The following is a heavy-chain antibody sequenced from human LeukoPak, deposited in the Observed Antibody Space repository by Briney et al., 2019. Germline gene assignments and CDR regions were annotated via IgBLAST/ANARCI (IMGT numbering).Heavy chain of an antibody. CDR1: GFTFSDYY. Sequence: GGSLRLSCAASGFTFSDYYMSWIRQAPGKGLEWVSYISSSGSTIYYADSVKGRFTISRDNAKNSLYLQMNSLRAEDTAVYYCAGNFWSGSYYYYGMDVWGRGTTVTVSS. V-gene: IGHV3-11*01. CDR2: ISSSGSTI. J-gene: IGHJ6*02. CDR3: AGNFWSGSYYYYGMDV. D-gene: IGHD3-3*01.